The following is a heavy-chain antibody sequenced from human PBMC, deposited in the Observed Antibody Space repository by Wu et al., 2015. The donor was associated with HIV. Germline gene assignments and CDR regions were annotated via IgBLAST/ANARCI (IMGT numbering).Heavy chain of an antibody. D-gene: IGHD3/OR15-3a*01. CDR2: ISAYNGNT. V-gene: IGHV1-18*01. CDR3: ARVGLSFDY. Sequence: VQLVQSGTDVRKPGASVKVSCKVSGNTLTDVSIHWVRQAPGKGLEWMGWISAYNGNTNYAQKLQGRVTMTTDTSTSTAYMELRSLRSDDTAVYYCARVGLSFDYWGQGTLVTVSS. CDR1: GNTLTDVS. J-gene: IGHJ4*02.